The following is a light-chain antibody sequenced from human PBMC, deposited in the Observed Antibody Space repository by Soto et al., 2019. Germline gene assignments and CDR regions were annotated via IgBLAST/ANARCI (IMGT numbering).Light chain of an antibody. CDR3: QQYNSYSWT. V-gene: IGKV1-5*03. CDR2: TAS. J-gene: IGKJ1*01. CDR1: QSINSC. Sequence: DIQMTQSPSTLSASVGDRVTITCRASQSINSCLAWYQQKPGKAPKLLIYTASSLESGVPSRFSGSGSGTEFTLTISSLQPDDFATYYCQQYNSYSWTFGQGTKVEIK.